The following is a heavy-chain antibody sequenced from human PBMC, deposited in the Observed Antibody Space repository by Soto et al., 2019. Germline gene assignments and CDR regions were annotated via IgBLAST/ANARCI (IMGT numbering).Heavy chain of an antibody. Sequence: QVQLVESGGGVVQPGRSLRLSCAASGFTFSSYAMHWVRQAPGKGLEWVAVISYDGSKKYYADSVKGRFTISRDNSQNTLYLQMNSLRAEDTAVYYCARVNKLGMASTYWYFDLWGRGTLVTVSS. CDR1: GFTFSSYA. D-gene: IGHD5-12*01. CDR3: ARVNKLGMASTYWYFDL. CDR2: ISYDGSKK. V-gene: IGHV3-30-3*01. J-gene: IGHJ2*01.